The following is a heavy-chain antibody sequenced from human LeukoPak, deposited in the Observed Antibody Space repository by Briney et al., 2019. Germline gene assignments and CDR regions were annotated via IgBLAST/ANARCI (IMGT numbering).Heavy chain of an antibody. CDR1: GFTFSSYS. Sequence: PGGSLRLSCAASGFTFSSYSMNWVRQVPGKGLVWVSRIKSDGSSTTYADSVKGRFTISRDNARNTLYLQMNSLRAEDTAVYYCAKSDYFDSWGQGTLVTVSS. CDR3: AKSDYFDS. CDR2: IKSDGSST. V-gene: IGHV3-74*01. J-gene: IGHJ4*02.